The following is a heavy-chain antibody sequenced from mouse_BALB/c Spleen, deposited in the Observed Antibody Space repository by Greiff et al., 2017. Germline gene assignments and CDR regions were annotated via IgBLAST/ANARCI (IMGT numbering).Heavy chain of an antibody. V-gene: IGHV10-1*02. CDR2: IRSKSNNYAT. Sequence: EVMLVESGGGLVQPKGSLKLSCAASGFTFNTYAMNWVRQAPGKGLEWVARIRSKSNNYATYYADSVKDRFTISRDDSQSMLYLQMNNLKTEDTAMYYCVRQRYDYEYYFDYWGQGTTLTVSS. D-gene: IGHD2-4*01. CDR1: GFTFNTYA. J-gene: IGHJ2*01. CDR3: VRQRYDYEYYFDY.